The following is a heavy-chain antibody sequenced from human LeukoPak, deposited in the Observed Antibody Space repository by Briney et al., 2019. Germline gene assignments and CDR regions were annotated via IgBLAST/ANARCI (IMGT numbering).Heavy chain of an antibody. V-gene: IGHV1-69*13. D-gene: IGHD2-15*01. CDR2: IIPIFGTA. Sequence: SVKVSCKASGGTFSSYAISWVRQAPGQGLEWMGGIIPIFGTANYAQKFQGRVTITADESTSTAYMELSSLRSEDTAVYYCARVGYCSGGSCYYYYYGMDVWGQGTTVTVSS. CDR1: GGTFSSYA. J-gene: IGHJ6*02. CDR3: ARVGYCSGGSCYYYYYGMDV.